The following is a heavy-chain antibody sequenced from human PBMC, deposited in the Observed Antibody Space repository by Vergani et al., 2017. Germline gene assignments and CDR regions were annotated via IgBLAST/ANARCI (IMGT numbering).Heavy chain of an antibody. V-gene: IGHV4-59*12. CDR3: ARTGNYGEYYFDY. J-gene: IGHJ4*02. D-gene: IGHD1-7*01. CDR1: GGSISSYY. Sequence: QVQLQESGPGLVKPSETLSLTCTVSGGSISSYYWSWIRQPPGKGLEWIGYIYYSGSTNYNPSLKSRVTISVDRSKNQFSLKLSSVTAADTAVYYCARTGNYGEYYFDYWGQGTLVTVSS. CDR2: IYYSGST.